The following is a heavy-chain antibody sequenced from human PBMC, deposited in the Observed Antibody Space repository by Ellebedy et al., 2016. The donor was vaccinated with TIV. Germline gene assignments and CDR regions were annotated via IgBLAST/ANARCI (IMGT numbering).Heavy chain of an antibody. CDR2: INHSGST. V-gene: IGHV4-34*01. Sequence: SETLSLXXAVYGGSFSGYYWSWIRQPPGKGLEWIGEINHSGSTNYNPSLKSRVTISVDTSKNQFSLKLSSVTAADTAVYYCAALVLSEYYFDYWGQGTLVTVSS. D-gene: IGHD6-13*01. CDR3: AALVLSEYYFDY. J-gene: IGHJ4*02. CDR1: GGSFSGYY.